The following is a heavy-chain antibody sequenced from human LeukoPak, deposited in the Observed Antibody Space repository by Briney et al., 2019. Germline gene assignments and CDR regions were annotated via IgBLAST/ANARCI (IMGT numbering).Heavy chain of an antibody. CDR3: AKILGITIFGVVSPHAFDI. D-gene: IGHD3-3*01. CDR2: IYSGGST. CDR1: GFHVSSSY. V-gene: IGHV3-53*05. J-gene: IGHJ3*02. Sequence: GGSLRLSCAASGFHVSSSYGNWVRQAPGKGLEWVSVIYSGGSTYYADSVKGRFTISRDNSKNSLYLQMNSLRTDDTALYYCAKILGITIFGVVSPHAFDIWGQGTMVTVSS.